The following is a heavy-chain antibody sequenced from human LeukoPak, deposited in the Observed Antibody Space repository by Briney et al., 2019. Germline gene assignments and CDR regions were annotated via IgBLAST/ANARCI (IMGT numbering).Heavy chain of an antibody. CDR1: GFTFSSYA. V-gene: IGHV3-23*01. CDR2: ISGSGGST. Sequence: PGGSLRLSCAASGFTFSSYAMSWVRQAPGKGLEWVSAISGSGGSTYYADSVKGRFTISRDNSKNTLYLQMNSLRAEDTAVYYCVKDRGDCSSYSCYYNYWGQGTLVTVSS. CDR3: VKDRGDCSSYSCYYNY. J-gene: IGHJ4*02. D-gene: IGHD2-2*01.